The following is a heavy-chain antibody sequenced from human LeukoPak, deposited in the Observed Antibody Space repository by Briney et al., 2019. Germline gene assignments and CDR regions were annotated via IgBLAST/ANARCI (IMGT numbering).Heavy chain of an antibody. CDR2: IYRGGST. D-gene: IGHD6-25*01. V-gene: IGHV3-66*04. J-gene: IGHJ4*02. CDR3: AGRGTSSALDY. CDR1: GITFSSYA. Sequence: GGSLRLSCAASGITFSSYAMSWVRQTPGKGLEWVSVIYRGGSTYYADSVKGRFTISRDNSKNTLYLQMNSLRAEDTAVYYCAGRGTSSALDYWGQGTLVTVSS.